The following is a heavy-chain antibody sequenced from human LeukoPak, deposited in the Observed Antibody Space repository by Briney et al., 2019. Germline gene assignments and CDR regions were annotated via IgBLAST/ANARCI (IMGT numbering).Heavy chain of an antibody. CDR1: GYTFDDYG. Sequence: GGSLRLSCAASGYTFDDYGMAWVRQAPGKGLEWLSAIDGGGDATKYADSVKGRFTISRDNSKNTLSLQMNSLRVEDTAIYYCAKSDCGSDGCKLLNYWGQGTLVTVSS. J-gene: IGHJ4*02. CDR2: IDGGGDAT. CDR3: AKSDCGSDGCKLLNY. D-gene: IGHD2-21*01. V-gene: IGHV3-23*01.